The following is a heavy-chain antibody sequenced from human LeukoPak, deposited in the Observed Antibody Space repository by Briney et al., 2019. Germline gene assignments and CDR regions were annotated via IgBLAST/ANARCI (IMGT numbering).Heavy chain of an antibody. CDR3: ARDLVYFESSGYQD. J-gene: IGHJ4*02. CDR2: IYGGGAT. D-gene: IGHD3-22*01. Sequence: PGGSLRLSCTASGFTFRRCELRWARQAPGKGLEWVSVIYGGGATYYADSVRGRLTISRDNSRNTVYLQMNSLRAEDTAVYYCARDLVYFESSGYQDWGQGTLVTVSS. V-gene: IGHV3-53*01. CDR1: GFTFRRCE.